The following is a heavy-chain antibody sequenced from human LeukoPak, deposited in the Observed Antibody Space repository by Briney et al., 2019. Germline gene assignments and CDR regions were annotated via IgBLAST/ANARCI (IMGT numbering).Heavy chain of an antibody. D-gene: IGHD3-10*02. CDR1: GFTFSNYG. CDR2: ISSSGSTI. V-gene: IGHV3-48*04. J-gene: IGHJ6*04. CDR3: AELGITMIGGV. Sequence: GGSLRLSCAASGFTFSNYGMSWVRQAPGKGLEWVSYISSSGSTIYYADSVKGRFTISRDNAKNSLYLQMSSLRAEDTAVYYCAELGITMIGGVWGKGTTVTISS.